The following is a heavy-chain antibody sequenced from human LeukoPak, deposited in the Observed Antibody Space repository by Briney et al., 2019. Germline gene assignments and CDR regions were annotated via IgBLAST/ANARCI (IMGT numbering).Heavy chain of an antibody. CDR3: TTEDNYGSGSYYGIFDY. J-gene: IGHJ4*02. V-gene: IGHV3-15*01. CDR2: IKSKTDGGTT. Sequence: GGSLRLSCAASGFTFSNAWMSWVRQAPGKGLEWVGRIKSKTDGGTTDYAAPVKGRFTISGDDSKNTLYLQMNSLKTEDTAVYYCTTEDNYGSGSYYGIFDYWGQGTLVTVSS. CDR1: GFTFSNAW. D-gene: IGHD3-10*01.